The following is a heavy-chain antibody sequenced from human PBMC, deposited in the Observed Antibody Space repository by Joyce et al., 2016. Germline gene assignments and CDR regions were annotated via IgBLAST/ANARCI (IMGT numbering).Heavy chain of an antibody. CDR3: ARFPYDSSGYFLHYFDY. CDR2: IDPSDSYT. D-gene: IGHD3-22*01. J-gene: IGHJ4*02. Sequence: EVQLVQSGAEVKKPGESLRISCKGSGYNFTNYWINWVRQMPGKGLQWMGRIDPSDSYTNYSPSFQGHVTMSADKSTSTAYLQWGSLKASDSAMYYCARFPYDSSGYFLHYFDYWGQGTLVTVSS. CDR1: GYNFTNYW. V-gene: IGHV5-10-1*03.